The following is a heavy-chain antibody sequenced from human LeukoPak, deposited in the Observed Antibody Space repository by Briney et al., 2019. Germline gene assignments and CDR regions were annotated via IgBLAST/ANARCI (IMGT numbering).Heavy chain of an antibody. CDR3: ARVKGPSGYYYRVDAFDI. Sequence: GGSLRLSCAASGFTFSSYSMNWVRQAPGKGLEWVSYISSSSSTIYYADSVKGRFTISRDNAKNSLYLQMNSLRAEDTAVYYCARVKGPSGYYYRVDAFDIWGQGTMVTVSS. J-gene: IGHJ3*02. D-gene: IGHD3-22*01. V-gene: IGHV3-48*04. CDR1: GFTFSSYS. CDR2: ISSSSSTI.